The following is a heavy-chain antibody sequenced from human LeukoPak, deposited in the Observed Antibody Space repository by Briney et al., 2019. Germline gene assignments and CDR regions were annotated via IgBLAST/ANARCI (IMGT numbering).Heavy chain of an antibody. CDR3: ARGPQTSTVTREQWLYYYYYMDV. CDR1: GFTFSSYS. Sequence: GGSLRLSCAASGFTFSSYSMNWVRQAPGKGLEWVSYISSSSSTLYYADSVKGRFTISRDNAKNSLYLQMNSLRAEDTAVYYCARGPQTSTVTREQWLYYYYYMDVWGKGTTVTVSS. V-gene: IGHV3-48*01. J-gene: IGHJ6*03. CDR2: ISSSSSTL. D-gene: IGHD4-17*01.